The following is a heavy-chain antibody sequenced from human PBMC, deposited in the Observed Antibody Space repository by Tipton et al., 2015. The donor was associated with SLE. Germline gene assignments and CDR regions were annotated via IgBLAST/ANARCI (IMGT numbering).Heavy chain of an antibody. Sequence: RSLRLSCAASGFTFSTYAMHWVRQAPGKGLEWVALISYDGSNKYYADSAKGRFTISRDNSKNTVCLQMNSLRGEDTAVYYCARDLILQQLDSWGQGTLVTVSS. CDR1: GFTFSTYA. D-gene: IGHD6-13*01. CDR3: ARDLILQQLDS. V-gene: IGHV3-30*04. CDR2: ISYDGSNK. J-gene: IGHJ4*02.